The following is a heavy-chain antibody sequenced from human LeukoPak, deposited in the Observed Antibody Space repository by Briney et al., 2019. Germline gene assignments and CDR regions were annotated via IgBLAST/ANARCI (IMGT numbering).Heavy chain of an antibody. CDR3: ARGLVLRYLREGPGDY. J-gene: IGHJ4*02. V-gene: IGHV1-2*02. Sequence: ASVKVSCKASGYTFTGYYMHWVRQAPGQGLEWMGWINPNSGGTNYAQKLQDRVTMTRDTSTSTAYMELRSLTSDDMAVYYCARGLVLRYLREGPGDYWGQGTLVTVSS. CDR1: GYTFTGYY. CDR2: INPNSGGT. D-gene: IGHD3-9*01.